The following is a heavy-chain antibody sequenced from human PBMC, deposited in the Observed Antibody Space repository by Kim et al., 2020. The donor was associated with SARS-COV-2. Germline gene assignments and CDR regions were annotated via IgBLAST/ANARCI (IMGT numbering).Heavy chain of an antibody. CDR3: TTEGTY. V-gene: IGHV3-15*01. CDR1: GFTFSKAW. J-gene: IGHJ4*02. Sequence: GGSLRLSCAASGFTFSKAWMTWVRQAPGKGLELVGRIKTKTDGGTTDYAAPVKGRFTISRDDTKNTLFLQMNSLKTDDTAVYYCTTEGTYWGQGTLVAVSS. CDR2: IKTKTDGGTT.